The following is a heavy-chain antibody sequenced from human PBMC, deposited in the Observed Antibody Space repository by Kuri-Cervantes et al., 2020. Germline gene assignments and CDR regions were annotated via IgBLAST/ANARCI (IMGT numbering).Heavy chain of an antibody. CDR2: ISGSGGST. Sequence: GESLKISCAASGFTFDDYAMSWVRQAPGKGLEWVSAISGSGGSTYYADSVKGRFTISRDNSKNTLYLQMNSLRAEDTAVYYCAKGEFGGYWGQGTLVTVSS. J-gene: IGHJ4*02. CDR1: GFTFDDYA. D-gene: IGHD3-10*01. V-gene: IGHV3-23*01. CDR3: AKGEFGGY.